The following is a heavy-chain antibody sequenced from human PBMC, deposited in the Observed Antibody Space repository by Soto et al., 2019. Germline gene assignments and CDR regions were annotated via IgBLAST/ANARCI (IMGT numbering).Heavy chain of an antibody. CDR3: ARGVGDTAMEA. CDR2: IYYSGST. Sequence: QLQLQDSGSGLVKPSQTLSLTCAVSGGSISSGGYSWSWIRQPPGKGLEWIGYIYYSGSTYYNPSLKSRVTISADRSKNQFSLRLSSVTAADTAVYYCARGVGDTAMEAWGQGTMVTVSS. D-gene: IGHD5-18*01. CDR1: GGSISSGGYS. J-gene: IGHJ3*01. V-gene: IGHV4-30-2*01.